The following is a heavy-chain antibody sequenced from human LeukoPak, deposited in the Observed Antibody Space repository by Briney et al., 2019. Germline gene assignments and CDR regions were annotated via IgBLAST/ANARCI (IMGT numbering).Heavy chain of an antibody. J-gene: IGHJ4*02. CDR2: INHSGST. D-gene: IGHD6-19*01. CDR3: ARWGSGWYYFDY. Sequence: PSETLSLPCAVYGGSFSGYYWSWIRQPPGKGLEWIGEINHSGSTNYNPSLKSRVTISVDTSKNQFSLKLSSVTAADTAVYYCARWGSGWYYFDYWGQGTLVTVSS. CDR1: GGSFSGYY. V-gene: IGHV4-34*01.